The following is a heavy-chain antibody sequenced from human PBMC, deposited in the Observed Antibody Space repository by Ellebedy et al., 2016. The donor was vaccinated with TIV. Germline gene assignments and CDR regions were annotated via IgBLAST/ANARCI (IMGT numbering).Heavy chain of an antibody. CDR2: ISNSGSTI. CDR3: ARDARFIDQQHNWFDP. V-gene: IGHV3-11*01. CDR1: GFIFSDYY. D-gene: IGHD2-2*01. Sequence: GESLKISCAASGFIFSDYYMIWIRQAPGKGLEWVSYISNSGSTIYYADSVKGRFTISRDNAKNSLSLLMNSLRAGDTAVYYCARDARFIDQQHNWFDPWGQGTLVTVSS. J-gene: IGHJ5*02.